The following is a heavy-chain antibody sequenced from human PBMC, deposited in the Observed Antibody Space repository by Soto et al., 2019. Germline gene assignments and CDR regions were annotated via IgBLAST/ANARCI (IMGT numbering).Heavy chain of an antibody. CDR3: ARRIQFGYGRDV. CDR1: GFTFSSYA. Sequence: GGSLRLSCAASGFTFSSYAMHWVRQAPGKGLEYVSAITSNGGNTDYARSVKGRFNISRDNSKNTLYLQMGSLRAEDMAVYYCARRIQFGYGRDVWGQGTTVTVSS. D-gene: IGHD3-16*01. J-gene: IGHJ6*02. CDR2: ITSNGGNT. V-gene: IGHV3-64*01.